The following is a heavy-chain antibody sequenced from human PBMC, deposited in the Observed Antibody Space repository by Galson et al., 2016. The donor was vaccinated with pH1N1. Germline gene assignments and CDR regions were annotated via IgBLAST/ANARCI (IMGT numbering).Heavy chain of an antibody. Sequence: SLRLSCAASGFTFSGSAMHWVRQASGKGLEWVGRIRSKADSYATAYAASVEGRFTISRDDSKNTAYLQMNSLKTEDTAVYYCTRPNSGSYEEFWFGPWGQGTLVTVSS. CDR3: TRPNSGSYEEFWFGP. V-gene: IGHV3-73*01. CDR2: IRSKADSYAT. D-gene: IGHD1-26*01. J-gene: IGHJ5*02. CDR1: GFTFSGSA.